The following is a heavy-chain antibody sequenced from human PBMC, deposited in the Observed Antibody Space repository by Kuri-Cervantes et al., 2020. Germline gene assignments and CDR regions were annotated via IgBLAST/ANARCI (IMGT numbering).Heavy chain of an antibody. J-gene: IGHJ3*02. V-gene: IGHV1-8*01. CDR1: GYTFTSYD. D-gene: IGHD3-10*01. CDR2: MNPNSGNT. CDR3: AVLWFGSGGDAFDI. Sequence: ASVKVSCKASGYTFTSYDINWVRQATGQGLEWMRWMNPNSGNTGYAQKFQGRFTMTRNTSISTAYMELSSLRSEDTAVYYCAVLWFGSGGDAFDIWYQGTMVTVS.